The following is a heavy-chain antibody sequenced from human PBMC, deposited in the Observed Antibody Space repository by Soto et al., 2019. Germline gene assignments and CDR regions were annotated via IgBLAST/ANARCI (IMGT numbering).Heavy chain of an antibody. D-gene: IGHD3-3*01. Sequence: PSETLSLTCTVSGGSISSGGYYWSWIRQHPGKGLEWIGYIYYSWSTDYNPSLKSRVTISIDTSKNQFSLKLSYVTAADTAVYYCARVLVDKTGFLEWPNDAFDIWGQGKMVNVSS. J-gene: IGHJ3*02. CDR2: IYYSWST. V-gene: IGHV4-31*03. CDR3: ARVLVDKTGFLEWPNDAFDI. CDR1: GGSISSGGYY.